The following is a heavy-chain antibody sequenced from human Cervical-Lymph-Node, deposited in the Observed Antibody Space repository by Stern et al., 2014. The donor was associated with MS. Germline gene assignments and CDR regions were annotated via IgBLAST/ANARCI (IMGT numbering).Heavy chain of an antibody. Sequence: ESGPTLVKPTQTLTLTCTFSGFSLSTSGVGVGWIRQPPGKALEWLALIYWDDDKRYSPSLESRLTITKDTSKNLVFLTMTNMDPVDTATYYCARLTTATALDYWGQGTLVTVSS. V-gene: IGHV2-5*02. CDR3: ARLTTATALDY. CDR1: GFSLSTSGVG. CDR2: IYWDDDK. D-gene: IGHD1-1*01. J-gene: IGHJ4*02.